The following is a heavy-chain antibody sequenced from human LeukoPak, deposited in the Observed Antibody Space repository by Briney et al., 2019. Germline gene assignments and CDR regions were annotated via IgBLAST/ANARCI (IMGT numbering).Heavy chain of an antibody. CDR1: GFTFSSYG. D-gene: IGHD6-13*01. J-gene: IGHJ4*02. V-gene: IGHV3-33*01. CDR3: ARDRGIAAAGLDY. Sequence: GRSLRLSCAASGFTFSSYGMHWVRQARGKGLEWVAVIWYDGSNKYYADSVKGRFTISRDNSKNTLYLQMNSLRAEDTAVYYCARDRGIAAAGLDYWGQGTLVTVSS. CDR2: IWYDGSNK.